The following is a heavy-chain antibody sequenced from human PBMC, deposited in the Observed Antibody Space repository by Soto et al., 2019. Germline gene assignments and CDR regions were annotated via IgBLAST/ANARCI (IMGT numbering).Heavy chain of an antibody. Sequence: GGSLRLSCVASGFTFSGYWMHWVRQVPGKGLVWVSRISSDGITTTYADSVKGRFTISRDNAKNTLYLQMNSLRAEDTAMYYCTRVVVRSYGYFDYWGQGALVTVSS. V-gene: IGHV3-74*01. CDR2: ISSDGITT. J-gene: IGHJ4*02. D-gene: IGHD2-15*01. CDR1: GFTFSGYW. CDR3: TRVVVRSYGYFDY.